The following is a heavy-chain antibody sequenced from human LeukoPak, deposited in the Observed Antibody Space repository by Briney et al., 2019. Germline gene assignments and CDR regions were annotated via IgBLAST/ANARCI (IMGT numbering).Heavy chain of an antibody. D-gene: IGHD3-10*01. J-gene: IGHJ4*02. Sequence: SGTLSLTCAVSGGSISSSNWWRWVRRPPGKGLEWIGEIYHSGNTNYNPPLKSPVTISADKSKNQFSLKLSSVTDADTGVYYCARSQGVLWLGELSFPHCLDYGGKGTRVTVS. CDR2: IYHSGNT. CDR1: GGSISSSNW. CDR3: ARSQGVLWLGELSFPHCLDY. V-gene: IGHV4-4*02.